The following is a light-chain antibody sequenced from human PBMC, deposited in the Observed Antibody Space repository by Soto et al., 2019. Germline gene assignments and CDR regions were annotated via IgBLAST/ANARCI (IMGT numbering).Light chain of an antibody. CDR1: QSINSW. Sequence: DIQMTQSPSALSASVGDRVTITCRASQSINSWLAWYQQKPGQAPKLLIYKASSLDSGVPSRFSGSGSGTEFTLTISSLQPDDFATYYCQQYKSFLWAFGQGTKVEIK. CDR2: KAS. V-gene: IGKV1-5*03. J-gene: IGKJ1*01. CDR3: QQYKSFLWA.